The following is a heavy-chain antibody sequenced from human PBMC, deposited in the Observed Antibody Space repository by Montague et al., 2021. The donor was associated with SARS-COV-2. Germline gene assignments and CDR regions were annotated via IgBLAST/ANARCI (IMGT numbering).Heavy chain of an antibody. CDR2: NYYSGST. J-gene: IGHJ6*02. CDR3: PRGFTDWMRYYGMDV. D-gene: IGHD3-9*01. CDR1: GGSISSSSYY. V-gene: IGHV4-39*01. Sequence: SETLSLTCTVSGGSISSSSYYWGWIRQPPGKGLVWIGSNYYSGSTYYNPSLKSRVTISVDTTKNQFSLKLSSVTAADTAGYYCPRGFTDWMRYYGMDVGGQGTTGTVSS.